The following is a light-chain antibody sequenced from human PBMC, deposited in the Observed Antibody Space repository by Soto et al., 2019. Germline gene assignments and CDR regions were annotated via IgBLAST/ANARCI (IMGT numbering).Light chain of an antibody. Sequence: SYELTQPPSVSVAPGHTARITCGGNNIGSKSVHWYQQKPGQAPVLVVYDDNDRPSGIPERFSGSDSGNTATLTISRVEAGDEADYYCQVWHSGVDWVFGGGTKLTVL. CDR1: NIGSKS. CDR3: QVWHSGVDWV. CDR2: DDN. V-gene: IGLV3-21*02. J-gene: IGLJ2*01.